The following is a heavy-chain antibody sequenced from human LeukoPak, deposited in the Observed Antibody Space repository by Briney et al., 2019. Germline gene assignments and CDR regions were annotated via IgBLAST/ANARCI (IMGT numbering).Heavy chain of an antibody. V-gene: IGHV3-11*01. J-gene: IGHJ5*01. Sequence: PGGSLRLSCAASGFTFDDYYMTWIRQAPGTGLEWITSISASGGMFFYADSVKGRFTVSRDNAKKSLFLQMNSLRAEDTAIYYCARHMILSPWDSWGQGTLVIVSS. D-gene: IGHD3/OR15-3a*01. CDR2: ISASGGMF. CDR3: ARHMILSPWDS. CDR1: GFTFDDYY.